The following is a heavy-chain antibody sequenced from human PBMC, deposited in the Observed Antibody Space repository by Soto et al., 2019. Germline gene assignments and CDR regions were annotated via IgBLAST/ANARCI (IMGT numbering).Heavy chain of an antibody. CDR2: ISSSSSYI. D-gene: IGHD4-17*01. V-gene: IGHV3-21*01. CDR3: ARDRRLRPAPVDY. CDR1: GFTFSSYS. J-gene: IGHJ4*02. Sequence: GGSLRLCCAASGFTFSSYSMNWVRQAPGKGLEWVSSISSSSSYIYYADSVKGRFTISRDNAKNSLYLQMNSLRAEDTAVYYCARDRRLRPAPVDYWGQGTLVTVSS.